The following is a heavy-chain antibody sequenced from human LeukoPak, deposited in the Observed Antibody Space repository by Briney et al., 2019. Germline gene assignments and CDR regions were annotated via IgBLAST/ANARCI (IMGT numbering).Heavy chain of an antibody. J-gene: IGHJ4*02. CDR3: AKKWGGMRGFDY. D-gene: IGHD3-16*01. Sequence: NPSETLSLTCTVSGGSISSYYWNWIRQPPGKGLEWIGYIYYSGSTNYNPSLKSRVTISVDTSKNQFSLKLSSVTAADTAVYYCAKKWGGMRGFDYWGQGILVTVSS. CDR2: IYYSGST. CDR1: GGSISSYY. V-gene: IGHV4-59*01.